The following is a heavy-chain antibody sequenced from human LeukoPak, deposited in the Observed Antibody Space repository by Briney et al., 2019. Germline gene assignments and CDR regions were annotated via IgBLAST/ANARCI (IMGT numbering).Heavy chain of an antibody. CDR1: GGSISSYY. Sequence: PSETLSLTCTVSGGSISSYYWSWIRQPPGKGLEWIGYIYYSGSTNYNPSLKSRVTISVDTSKNQFSLKLSSVTAADTAVYYCARQSRPHYFDYWGQGTLVTVSS. D-gene: IGHD6-6*01. J-gene: IGHJ4*02. V-gene: IGHV4-59*08. CDR3: ARQSRPHYFDY. CDR2: IYYSGST.